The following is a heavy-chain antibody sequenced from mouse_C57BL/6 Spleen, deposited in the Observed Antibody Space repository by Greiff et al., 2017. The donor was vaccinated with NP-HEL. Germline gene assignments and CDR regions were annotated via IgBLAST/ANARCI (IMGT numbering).Heavy chain of an antibody. CDR2: IHPNSGST. J-gene: IGHJ1*03. Sequence: QVQLQQPGAELVKPGASVKLSCKASGYTFTSYWMHWVKQRPGQGLEWIGMIHPNSGSTNYNEKFKSKATLTVDKSSSTAYMQLSSLTSEDSAVYYGARGDYDPDWYFDVWGTGTTVTVSS. CDR3: ARGDYDPDWYFDV. D-gene: IGHD2-4*01. V-gene: IGHV1-64*01. CDR1: GYTFTSYW.